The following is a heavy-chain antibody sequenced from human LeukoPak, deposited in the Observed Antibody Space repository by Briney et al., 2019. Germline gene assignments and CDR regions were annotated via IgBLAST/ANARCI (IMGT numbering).Heavy chain of an antibody. D-gene: IGHD2-8*01. CDR1: GYTFTSYG. CDR2: ISAYNGNT. V-gene: IGHV1-18*01. CDR3: ARVDNGVYYFDY. J-gene: IGHJ4*02. Sequence: ASVKVSCKASGYTFTSYGISWVRRAPGQGLEWMGWISAYNGNTNYAQKLQGRVTMTTDTSTSTAYMELRSLRSDDTAVYYCARVDNGVYYFDYWGQGTLVTVSS.